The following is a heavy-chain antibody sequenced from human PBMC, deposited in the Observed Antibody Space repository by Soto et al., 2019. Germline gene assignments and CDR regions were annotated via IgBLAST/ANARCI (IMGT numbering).Heavy chain of an antibody. Sequence: GASVKVSCKVSGYTLTELSMHWVRQAPGKGLEWVGGFDPEDGETIYAQKFQGRVTMTEDTSTDTAYMELSSLRSEDTAVYYCATVRTEPGAFDIWGQGTMVTVSS. D-gene: IGHD3-10*02. CDR2: FDPEDGET. V-gene: IGHV1-24*01. J-gene: IGHJ3*02. CDR1: GYTLTELS. CDR3: ATVRTEPGAFDI.